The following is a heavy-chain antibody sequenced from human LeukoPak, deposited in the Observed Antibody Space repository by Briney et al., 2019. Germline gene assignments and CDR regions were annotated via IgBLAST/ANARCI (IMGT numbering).Heavy chain of an antibody. CDR1: GGSISRSDW. Sequence: PSETLSLTCAVSGGSISRSDWWSLVRQSPGKGLEWIGEIFHSGSTKYNPSLKSRVTISVDKSKNQFSLNLTSVTAADTAMYYCARDASLQTGAFDVWGQGTMVTVSS. D-gene: IGHD5-24*01. CDR3: ARDASLQTGAFDV. CDR2: IFHSGST. J-gene: IGHJ3*01. V-gene: IGHV4-4*02.